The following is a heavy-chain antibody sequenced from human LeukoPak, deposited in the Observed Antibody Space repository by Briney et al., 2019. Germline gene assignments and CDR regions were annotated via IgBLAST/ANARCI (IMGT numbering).Heavy chain of an antibody. CDR3: ARHWEYYYDSSSYYHPVDY. CDR1: GFTFSSYAMH. V-gene: IGHV4-39*01. D-gene: IGHD3-22*01. Sequence: GSLRLSCAASGFTFSSYAMHWVRQAPGKGLEWIGSIYYSGSTYYSPSLKSRVTISVDTSKNQFSLKLTSVTAADTAVYYCARHWEYYYDSSSYYHPVDYWGQGTLVTVSS. J-gene: IGHJ4*02. CDR2: IYYSGST.